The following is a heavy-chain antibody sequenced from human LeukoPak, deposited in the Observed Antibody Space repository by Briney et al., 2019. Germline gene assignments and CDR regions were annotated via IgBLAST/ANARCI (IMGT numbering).Heavy chain of an antibody. D-gene: IGHD6-19*01. CDR1: GFTVSSNY. J-gene: IGHJ3*02. Sequence: GGSLRLSCAASGFTVSSNYMSWVRQAPGKGLEWVSVIYSGGSTYYADSVKGRFTISRDNAKNSLYLQMNSLRAEDTAVYYCARDLVAVAGTANDAFDIWGQGTMVTVSS. V-gene: IGHV3-53*01. CDR3: ARDLVAVAGTANDAFDI. CDR2: IYSGGST.